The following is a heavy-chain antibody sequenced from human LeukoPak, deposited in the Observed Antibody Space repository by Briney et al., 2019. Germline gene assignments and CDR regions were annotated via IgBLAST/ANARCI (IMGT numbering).Heavy chain of an antibody. CDR3: AKDGGGRGYYYDSSGTRAFDI. J-gene: IGHJ3*02. Sequence: PGGSLRLSCAASGFTFDDYAMHWVRQAPGKGLEWVSGISWSSGSIGYADSVKGRFTISRDNAKNSLYLQMNSLRAEDTALYYCAKDGGGRGYYYDSSGTRAFDIWGQGTMVTVSS. D-gene: IGHD3-22*01. V-gene: IGHV3-9*01. CDR2: ISWSSGSI. CDR1: GFTFDDYA.